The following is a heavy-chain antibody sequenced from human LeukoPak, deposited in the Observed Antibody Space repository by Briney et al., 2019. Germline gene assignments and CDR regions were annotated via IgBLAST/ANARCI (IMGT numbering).Heavy chain of an antibody. D-gene: IGHD6-13*01. CDR2: INAGNGNT. J-gene: IGHJ2*01. CDR3: ATSYSSSWYVEYFDL. Sequence: ASVKVSCKASGYTFTSYAMHWVRQAPGQRLEWMGWINAGNGNTKYSQKFQGRVTITRDTSASTAYMELSSLRSEDTAVYHCATSYSSSWYVEYFDLWGRGTLVTVSS. CDR1: GYTFTSYA. V-gene: IGHV1-3*01.